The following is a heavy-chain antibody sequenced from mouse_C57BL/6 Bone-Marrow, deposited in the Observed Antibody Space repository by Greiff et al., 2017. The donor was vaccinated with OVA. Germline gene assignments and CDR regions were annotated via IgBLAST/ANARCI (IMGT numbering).Heavy chain of an antibody. D-gene: IGHD2-5*01. CDR1: GYSITSGYY. J-gene: IGHJ3*01. CDR2: ISYDGSN. CDR3: ARAYYSNVAY. Sequence: ESGPGLVKPSQSLSLTCSVTGYSITSGYYWNWIRQFPGNKLEWMGYISYDGSNNYNPSLKNRISITRDTSKNQFFLKLNSVTTEDTATYYCARAYYSNVAYWGQGTLVTVSA. V-gene: IGHV3-6*01.